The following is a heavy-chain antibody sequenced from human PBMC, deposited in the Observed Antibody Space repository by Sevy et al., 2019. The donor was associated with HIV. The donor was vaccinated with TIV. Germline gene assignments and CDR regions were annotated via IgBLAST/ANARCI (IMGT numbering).Heavy chain of an antibody. CDR1: GFTFRSYG. J-gene: IGHJ6*02. CDR3: ARDWGGEGRGYYGMDV. CDR2: IWYDGSNK. D-gene: IGHD7-27*01. V-gene: IGHV3-33*01. Sequence: GGSLRLSCAASGFTFRSYGMHWVRQAPGKGLEWVAVIWYDGSNKYYADSVKGRFTISRDNSKNTLYLQMNSLRAEDTAVYYCARDWGGEGRGYYGMDVWGQGTTVTVSS.